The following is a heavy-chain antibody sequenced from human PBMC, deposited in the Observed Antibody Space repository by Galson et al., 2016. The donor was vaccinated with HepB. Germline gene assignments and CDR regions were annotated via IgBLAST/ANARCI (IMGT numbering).Heavy chain of an antibody. D-gene: IGHD3-10*01. CDR1: GFIFSDYY. Sequence: SLRLSCAASGFIFSDYYMSWIRQAPGKGLEWVSSISSNGNTIHYADSVKGRFTISRDNARNSLYLQMSSLRAEDTAVYYCARLRASYSFGSWTPHNWFDSWGQGTLVTVSS. J-gene: IGHJ5*01. CDR3: ARLRASYSFGSWTPHNWFDS. V-gene: IGHV3-11*01. CDR2: ISSNGNTI.